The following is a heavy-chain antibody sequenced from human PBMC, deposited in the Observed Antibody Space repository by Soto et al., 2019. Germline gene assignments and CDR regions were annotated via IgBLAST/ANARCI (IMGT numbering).Heavy chain of an antibody. J-gene: IGHJ4*02. Sequence: QVQLVESGGGVVQPGRSLRLSCAASGFTFSSYGRHWVRQAPGKGLEWVAVIWYDGSNKYYADSVKGRFTISRDNSKNXXYLQRNSVSAEDTAVYYGARGFVDCSGGSCYGRDYGGQGTLVTVSS. CDR3: ARGFVDCSGGSCYGRDY. V-gene: IGHV3-33*01. CDR1: GFTFSSYG. D-gene: IGHD2-15*01. CDR2: IWYDGSNK.